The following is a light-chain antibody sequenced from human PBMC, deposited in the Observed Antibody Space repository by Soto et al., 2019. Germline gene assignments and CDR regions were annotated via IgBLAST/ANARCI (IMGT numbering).Light chain of an antibody. CDR1: QDISNR. CDR2: DSS. CDR3: QQYDGYSPQT. Sequence: DIQMNQSPSSLSASVGDRVTVTCQASQDISNRLNWYQQKPGRAPQLLIYDSSTLEPGVPSRFRGSGSGTEFTLTINGLQPDDFATYYCQQYDGYSPQTFGQGTKVDIK. V-gene: IGKV1-5*01. J-gene: IGKJ1*01.